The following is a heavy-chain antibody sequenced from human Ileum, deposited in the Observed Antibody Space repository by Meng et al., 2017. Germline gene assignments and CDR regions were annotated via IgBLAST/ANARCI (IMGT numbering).Heavy chain of an antibody. CDR3: VRSVVAIGTRWFDP. V-gene: IGHV3-7*01. CDR1: GFTFRTFW. J-gene: IGHJ5*02. CDR2: IDQDGSEE. Sequence: GGPLRISCAASGFTFRTFWMNWVRQAPGRGLEWVANIDQDGSEEYYVDSVKGRFTISRDNAKNSLYLQMDSLRAEDTAIYYCVRSVVAIGTRWFDPWGQGALVTVSS. D-gene: IGHD2-21*01.